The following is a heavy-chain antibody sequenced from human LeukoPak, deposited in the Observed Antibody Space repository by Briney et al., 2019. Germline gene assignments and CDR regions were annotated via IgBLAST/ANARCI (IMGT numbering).Heavy chain of an antibody. J-gene: IGHJ4*02. CDR2: IIPILGIA. CDR3: ARGGNWGYLDY. CDR1: GGTFSSYA. D-gene: IGHD7-27*01. V-gene: IGHV1-69*04. Sequence: ASVKVSCKASGGTFSSYAISWVRQAPGQGLEWMGRIIPILGIANYAQKFQGRVTITADKSTSTAYMELSSLRSEDTAVYYCARGGNWGYLDYWGQGTLVTVSS.